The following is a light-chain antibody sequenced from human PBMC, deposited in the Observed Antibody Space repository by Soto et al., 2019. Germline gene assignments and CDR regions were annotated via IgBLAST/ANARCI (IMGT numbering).Light chain of an antibody. CDR3: QQYNSWPLT. V-gene: IGKV3D-15*01. Sequence: EIGRTQEPATLSLSPGERATLYCRASQSVGSDLAWYQQKPGQAPRLVIYDIFTRATVVPTRISGSGSGTEFTLTISSLQSEDFAVYYRQQYNSWPLTFGGGTKVDIK. CDR2: DIF. CDR1: QSVGSD. J-gene: IGKJ4*01.